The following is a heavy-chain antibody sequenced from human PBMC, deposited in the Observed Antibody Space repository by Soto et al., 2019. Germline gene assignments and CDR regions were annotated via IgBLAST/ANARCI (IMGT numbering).Heavy chain of an antibody. D-gene: IGHD2-21*01. Sequence: GGSLRLSCAASGFTFSSYGMHWVRQAPGKGLEWVAVIWYDGSNKYYADSVKGRFTISRDNSKNTLYLQMNSLRAEDTAVYYCARGCGGDCRNDAFDIWGQGTMVTVSS. CDR1: GFTFSSYG. J-gene: IGHJ3*02. CDR2: IWYDGSNK. CDR3: ARGCGGDCRNDAFDI. V-gene: IGHV3-33*01.